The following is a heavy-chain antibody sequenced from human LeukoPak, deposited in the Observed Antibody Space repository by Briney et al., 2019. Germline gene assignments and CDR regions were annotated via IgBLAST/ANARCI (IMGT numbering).Heavy chain of an antibody. J-gene: IGHJ4*02. D-gene: IGHD3-10*01. V-gene: IGHV3-66*01. CDR1: GFTVSSNY. CDR3: AGDRLPSYGSAGSYYNFVDY. Sequence: GGSLRLSCAASGFTVSSNYMSWVRQAPGKGLEWVSVIYSGGTTYYDDSAKGGFTISRNNSKNPPYLQIISLRAEDKAVYYCAGDRLPSYGSAGSYYNFVDYWGRGTRITISS. CDR2: IYSGGTT.